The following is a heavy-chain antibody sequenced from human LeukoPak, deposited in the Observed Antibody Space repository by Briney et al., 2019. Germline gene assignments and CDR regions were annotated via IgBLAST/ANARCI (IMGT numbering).Heavy chain of an antibody. Sequence: PGGSLRLSCAASGFTFSNAWMSWVRQAPGKGLEWVGRIKSKTDGGTTDYAAPVKGRFTISRDDSKNTLYLQMNSLKTEDTAVYYCTTPSGPGGDDAFDIWGQGTMVTVSS. CDR2: IKSKTDGGTT. V-gene: IGHV3-15*01. CDR3: TTPSGPGGDDAFDI. CDR1: GFTFSNAW. J-gene: IGHJ3*02. D-gene: IGHD3-10*01.